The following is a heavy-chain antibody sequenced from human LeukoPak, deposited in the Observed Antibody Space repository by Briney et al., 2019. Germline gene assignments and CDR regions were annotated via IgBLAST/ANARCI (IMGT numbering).Heavy chain of an antibody. Sequence: GGSLRLSCAASGFTFSNAWMSWVRQAPGKGLEWVGRIKSKTDGGTTDYAAPVKGGFTISRDDSKNTLYLQMNSLKTEDTAVYYCTTARYGNLGPFDYWGQGTLVTVSS. CDR1: GFTFSNAW. CDR3: TTARYGNLGPFDY. J-gene: IGHJ4*02. CDR2: IKSKTDGGTT. D-gene: IGHD4-11*01. V-gene: IGHV3-15*01.